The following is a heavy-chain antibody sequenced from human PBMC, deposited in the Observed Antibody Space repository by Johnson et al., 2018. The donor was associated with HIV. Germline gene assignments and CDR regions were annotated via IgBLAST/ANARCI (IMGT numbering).Heavy chain of an antibody. Sequence: QEKLVESGGGVGQPGRSLRLLCAASGFTVSSFGMEWVRQAPGKGLEGVAVISYDGGNKYYADSVKGRFTISRDNSKNTLYLQMNSLRPEDTAVYYCARNSGNGLVLRGDAFDMWGQGTMVTVSS. CDR1: GFTVSSFG. V-gene: IGHV3-30*04. D-gene: IGHD2-8*01. CDR3: ARNSGNGLVLRGDAFDM. J-gene: IGHJ3*02. CDR2: ISYDGGNK.